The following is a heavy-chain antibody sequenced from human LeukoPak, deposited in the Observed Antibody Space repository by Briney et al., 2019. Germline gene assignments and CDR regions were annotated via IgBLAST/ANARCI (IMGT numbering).Heavy chain of an antibody. D-gene: IGHD3-22*01. CDR1: GGSISSSSFY. J-gene: IGHJ4*02. Sequence: SETLSLTCTVSGGSISSSSFYWGWIRQPPGKGLEWIVSIYYSGTTYYNMSLKSRVTISVDTSKNQFSLKLSSVTAAGTAVYYCARQDSSGYLIDYWGQGTLVTVSS. CDR2: IYYSGTT. V-gene: IGHV4-39*01. CDR3: ARQDSSGYLIDY.